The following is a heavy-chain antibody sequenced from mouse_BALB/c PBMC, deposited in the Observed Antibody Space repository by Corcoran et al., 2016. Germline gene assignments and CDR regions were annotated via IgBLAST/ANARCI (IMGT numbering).Heavy chain of an antibody. Sequence: QVQLQQSGPELVKPGASVKISCMASGYSFTSYYIHWVKQRPGQGLEWIGWIFPGSGNTKYNEKFKGKATLTADTSSSTAYMQLSSLTSEDSAVYFCARWAYWYFDVWGAGTTVTVSS. CDR3: ARWAYWYFDV. CDR2: IFPGSGNT. V-gene: IGHV1-66*01. CDR1: GYSFTSYY. J-gene: IGHJ1*01.